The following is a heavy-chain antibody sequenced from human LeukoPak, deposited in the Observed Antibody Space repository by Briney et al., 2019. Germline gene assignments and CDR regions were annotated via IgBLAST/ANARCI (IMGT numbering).Heavy chain of an antibody. V-gene: IGHV4-61*02. Sequence: MPSETLSLTCTVSGGSISSGSYYWSWIRQPAGKGLEWIGRIYTSGSTNYNPSLKSRVTISVDTSKNQFSLKLSSVTAADTAVYYCARARSAAVTGWFDPWGQGTLVTVSS. D-gene: IGHD6-13*01. J-gene: IGHJ5*02. CDR3: ARARSAAVTGWFDP. CDR2: IYTSGST. CDR1: GGSISSGSYY.